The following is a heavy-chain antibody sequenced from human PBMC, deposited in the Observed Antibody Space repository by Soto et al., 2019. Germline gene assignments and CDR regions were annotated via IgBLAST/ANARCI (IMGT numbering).Heavy chain of an antibody. J-gene: IGHJ5*02. CDR1: GYTLTELS. Sequence: GASVKVSCKVSGYTLTELSMHWVRQAPGKGLEWMGGFDPEDGETIYAQKFQGRVTMTEDTSTDTAYMELSSLRSEDTAVYYCETVPGKPPFNWFDPWGQGTLVTVSS. CDR2: FDPEDGET. V-gene: IGHV1-24*01. D-gene: IGHD2-2*01. CDR3: ETVPGKPPFNWFDP.